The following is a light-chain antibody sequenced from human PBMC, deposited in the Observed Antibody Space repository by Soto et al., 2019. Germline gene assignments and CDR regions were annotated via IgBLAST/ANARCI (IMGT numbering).Light chain of an antibody. CDR1: QTITT. CDR3: QQYGNLPRP. Sequence: EIVLTQSPGTLSLSPGERATLSCRASQTITTLALYQRKPGQAPRLLIYRVSSRATGVPERFSGSGSGTDYTLTISRLEPEDFAVYYCQQYGNLPRPFGGGTKVDIK. J-gene: IGKJ4*01. V-gene: IGKV3-20*01. CDR2: RVS.